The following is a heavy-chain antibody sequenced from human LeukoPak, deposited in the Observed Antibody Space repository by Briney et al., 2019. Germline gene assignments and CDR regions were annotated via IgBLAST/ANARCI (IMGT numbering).Heavy chain of an antibody. CDR2: MYTSGST. CDR1: GDSISSGDYY. V-gene: IGHV4-61*02. Sequence: SETLSLTCTVSGDSISSGDYYWSWIRQPAGKGLEWIGRMYTSGSTNYNPSLKSRVTISGDTSKNQFSLRLSSVTAADTAVYYCARTWGYGDPFDYWGQGTLVTVSS. CDR3: ARTWGYGDPFDY. D-gene: IGHD4-17*01. J-gene: IGHJ4*02.